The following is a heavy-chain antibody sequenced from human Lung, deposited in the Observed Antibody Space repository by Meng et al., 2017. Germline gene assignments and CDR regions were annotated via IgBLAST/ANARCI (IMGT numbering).Heavy chain of an antibody. CDR1: GGSISNDC. V-gene: IGHV4-34*01. CDR2: IYHSGST. J-gene: IGHJ4*02. D-gene: IGHD4-11*01. CDR3: DRGTTTMAHEFDY. Sequence: VPLGHGVVGLLKPSETLPRTCFVSGGSISNDCWIWICPPPGKGVGWIGEIYHSGSTNYHPSLEIRTTISVEAYQNNLSLKLSSVTAADSAEYDCDRGTTTMAHEFDYWGQGTLVTVFS.